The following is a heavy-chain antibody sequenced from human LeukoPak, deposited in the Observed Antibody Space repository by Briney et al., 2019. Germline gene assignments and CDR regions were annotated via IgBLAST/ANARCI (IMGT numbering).Heavy chain of an antibody. CDR2: INHSGST. J-gene: IGHJ6*03. CDR3: ARGPSHNYYYYYYMDV. CDR1: GGSFSGYY. Sequence: SETLSLTCAVYGGSFSGYYWSWIRQPPGKGLEWIGEINHSGSTNYNPSLKSRVTISVDTSKNQFSLKRSSVTAADTAVYYCARGPSHNYYYYYYMDVWGKGTTVTISS. V-gene: IGHV4-34*01.